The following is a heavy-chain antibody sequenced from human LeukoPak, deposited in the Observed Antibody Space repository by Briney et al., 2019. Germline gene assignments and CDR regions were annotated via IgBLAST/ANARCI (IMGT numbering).Heavy chain of an antibody. CDR3: AKDAYCSGGSCYPPEYFQH. CDR1: GFTFSSYA. J-gene: IGHJ1*01. V-gene: IGHV3-23*01. Sequence: GGFLRLSSAASGFTFSSYARSLVRQAPGKGLGWVSAISGSGGSKYYADSVKGRFTISRDNSKNTLYLQMNSLRAEDTAVYYCAKDAYCSGGSCYPPEYFQHWGQGTLVTVSS. D-gene: IGHD2-15*01. CDR2: ISGSGGSK.